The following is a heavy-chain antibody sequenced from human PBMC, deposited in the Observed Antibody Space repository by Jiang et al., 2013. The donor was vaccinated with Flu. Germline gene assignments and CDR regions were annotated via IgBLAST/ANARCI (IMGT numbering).Heavy chain of an antibody. CDR2: ISANKGNT. D-gene: IGHD3-22*01. J-gene: IGHJ6*02. CDR3: VRDNSAYYYDLGDYYYGMDV. V-gene: IGHV1-18*01. Sequence: VRTGPSDRGVEWLGRISANKGNTNYAQKVQGRVTMTTETSTTTAYMELRSLRSDDTAVYYCVRDNSAYYYDLGDYYYGMDVWGQGTTVTVSS.